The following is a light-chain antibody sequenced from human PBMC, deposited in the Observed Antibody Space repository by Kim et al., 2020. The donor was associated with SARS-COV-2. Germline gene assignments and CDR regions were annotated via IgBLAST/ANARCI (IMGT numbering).Light chain of an antibody. CDR2: ATS. Sequence: EIVLTQSPGTLSLSPGERATLSCRASQSVTSSHLAWFQQKPGQAPRLLIYATSSRATGIPDRFSASESGTDFTLTISRLEPEDFAVYYCQQYDRSHYTFGQGTKLEI. CDR1: QSVTSSH. CDR3: QQYDRSHYT. V-gene: IGKV3-20*01. J-gene: IGKJ2*01.